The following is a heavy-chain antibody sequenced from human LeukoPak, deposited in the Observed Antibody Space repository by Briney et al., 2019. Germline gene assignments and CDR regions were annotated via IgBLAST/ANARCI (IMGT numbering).Heavy chain of an antibody. D-gene: IGHD4-11*01. V-gene: IGHV3-66*02. Sequence: GGSLRLSCAASGFTVSGNYMSWVRQAPGKGLEWVSLIYSGGSTYYADSVKGRFTLSRDSSMNTLYLQMNSLRAEDTAVYYCAYYSNPSYYYMDVWGKGTTVTVSS. CDR1: GFTVSGNY. CDR2: IYSGGST. J-gene: IGHJ6*03. CDR3: AYYSNPSYYYMDV.